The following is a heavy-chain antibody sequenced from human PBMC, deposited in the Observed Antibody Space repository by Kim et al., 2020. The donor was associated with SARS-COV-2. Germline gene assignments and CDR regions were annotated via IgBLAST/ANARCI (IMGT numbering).Heavy chain of an antibody. D-gene: IGHD2-15*01. Sequence: VQGRFTVSRDNSRNTLYLQMNSRRTEDTALYYCVKEAAFTTVVVDYYFDYWGQGTLVTVSS. CDR3: VKEAAFTTVVVDYYFDY. J-gene: IGHJ4*02. V-gene: IGHV3-30*02.